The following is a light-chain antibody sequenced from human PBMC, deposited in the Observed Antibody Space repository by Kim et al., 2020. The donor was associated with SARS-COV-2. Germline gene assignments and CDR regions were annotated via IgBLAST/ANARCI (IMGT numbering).Light chain of an antibody. CDR2: DAS. J-gene: IGKJ4*01. V-gene: IGKV1-5*01. CDR1: QSISSW. Sequence: SASVGDRVTIACLARQSISSWVAWYQQKPGKAPKLLIYDASTLESGVPSRFSGSGSGTEFTLAISSLQPDDFATYYCQQYNSYPLTFGGGTKVEI. CDR3: QQYNSYPLT.